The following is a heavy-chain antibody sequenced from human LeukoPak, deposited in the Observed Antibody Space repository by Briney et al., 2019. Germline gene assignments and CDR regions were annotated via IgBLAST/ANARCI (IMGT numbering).Heavy chain of an antibody. CDR1: GGSFSGYY. V-gene: IGHV4-34*01. D-gene: IGHD3-3*01. Sequence: SETLSLTSAAYGGSFSGYYWSWIRQPPGKGLEWIGEINHSGSTNYNPSLKSRVTISVDTSKNQFSLKLSSVTAADTAVYYCARHAYYDFWSGYRYNWFDPWGQGTLVTVSS. CDR3: ARHAYYDFWSGYRYNWFDP. J-gene: IGHJ5*02. CDR2: INHSGST.